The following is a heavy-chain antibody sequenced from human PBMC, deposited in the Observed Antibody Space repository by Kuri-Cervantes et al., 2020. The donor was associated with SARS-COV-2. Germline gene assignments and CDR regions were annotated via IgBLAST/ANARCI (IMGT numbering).Heavy chain of an antibody. CDR3: ARSTPLRRLVVISRGGAFDI. Sequence: ASVKVSCKASGYTFTGYYMHWVRQAPGQGLEWMGWINPNSGGTNYAQKFQGWVIMTRDTSISTVYMELSRLRSDDRAVYYCARSTPLRRLVVISRGGAFDIWAKGQWSPSPQ. J-gene: IGHJ3*02. CDR2: INPNSGGT. V-gene: IGHV1-2*04. CDR1: GYTFTGYY. D-gene: IGHD3-22*01.